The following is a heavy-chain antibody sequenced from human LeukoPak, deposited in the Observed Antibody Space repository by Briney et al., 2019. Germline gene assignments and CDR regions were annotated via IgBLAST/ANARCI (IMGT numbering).Heavy chain of an antibody. V-gene: IGHV3-23*01. J-gene: IGHJ4*02. D-gene: IGHD2-15*01. Sequence: PGGSLRLSCAASGFTFSSYAMSWVRQAPGKGLEWVSAISGSGGSTYYADSVKGRFTISRDNSKNTPYLQMNSLRAEDTAVYYCAKAPQRLLPMYYFDYWGQGTLVTVSS. CDR2: ISGSGGST. CDR1: GFTFSSYA. CDR3: AKAPQRLLPMYYFDY.